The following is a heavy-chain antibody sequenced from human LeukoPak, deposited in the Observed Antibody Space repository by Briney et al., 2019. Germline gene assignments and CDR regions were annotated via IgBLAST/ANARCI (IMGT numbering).Heavy chain of an antibody. CDR1: GFSFSTYT. J-gene: IGHJ4*02. V-gene: IGHV3-23*01. CDR2: INGRGDST. CDR3: AKERQTGDYFTSDF. D-gene: IGHD4-17*01. Sequence: GGSLRLSCAASGFSFSTYTMNWVRQAPGKGLEWVTAINGRGDSTFYADSVKGQFTISRDNSKSTVYLQMNSLRADDTAVYYCAKERQTGDYFTSDFWGQGTLVTVSS.